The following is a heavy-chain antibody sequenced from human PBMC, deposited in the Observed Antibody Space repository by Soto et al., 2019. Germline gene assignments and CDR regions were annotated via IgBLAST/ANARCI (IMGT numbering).Heavy chain of an antibody. Sequence: PGGSLRLSCAASGFTFSDYTMNCVRQTPGKGLEWISYISKSSGTKSYADSVTGRFTISRDNARNSLYLQLNSLRDEDTSIYYCARDLNWAFDSWGQGTLVTVSS. J-gene: IGHJ4*02. V-gene: IGHV3-48*02. CDR3: ARDLNWAFDS. D-gene: IGHD3-16*01. CDR2: ISKSSGTK. CDR1: GFTFSDYT.